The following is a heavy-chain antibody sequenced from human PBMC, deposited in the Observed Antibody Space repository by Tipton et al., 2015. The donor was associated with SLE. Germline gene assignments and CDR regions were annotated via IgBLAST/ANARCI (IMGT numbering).Heavy chain of an antibody. CDR1: GGSISSYY. CDR2: IYYSGST. CDR3: ARDSGYSSSFDY. J-gene: IGHJ4*02. V-gene: IGHV4-59*12. Sequence: TLSLTCTVSGGSISSYYWSWIRQPPGKGLEWIGYIYYSGSTYYNPSLKSRVTISLDTSKNQFSLKLSSVTAADTAVYYCARDSGYSSSFDYWGQGTLVTVSS. D-gene: IGHD6-6*01.